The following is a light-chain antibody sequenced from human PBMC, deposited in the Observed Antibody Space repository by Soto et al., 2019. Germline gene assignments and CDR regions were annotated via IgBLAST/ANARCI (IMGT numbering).Light chain of an antibody. J-gene: IGLJ2*01. CDR3: QSYDSSLTGAI. V-gene: IGLV1-40*01. CDR1: SSNIGAGYD. CDR2: ENN. Sequence: QSVLTQTPSVSGAPGQRVTISCTGSSSNIGAGYDVHWYQQLPGTAPKLLIYENNNRPSGVPDRFSGSKSGTSASLAVTGLQAEDEPDYYCQSYDSSLTGAIFGGGTQLTVL.